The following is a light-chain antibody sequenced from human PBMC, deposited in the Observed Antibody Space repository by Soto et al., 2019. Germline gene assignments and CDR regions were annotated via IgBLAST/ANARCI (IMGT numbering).Light chain of an antibody. Sequence: EIVLTQSPATLSSSPGERATLSCRAGQSVSSYLAWYQQKPGQAPRLLIYDASNRATGIPARFSGSGSGTDFTLTISSLEPEDFSVYYRQQRSNWLTFGGGTKVEIK. J-gene: IGKJ4*01. CDR3: QQRSNWLT. CDR2: DAS. CDR1: QSVSSY. V-gene: IGKV3-11*01.